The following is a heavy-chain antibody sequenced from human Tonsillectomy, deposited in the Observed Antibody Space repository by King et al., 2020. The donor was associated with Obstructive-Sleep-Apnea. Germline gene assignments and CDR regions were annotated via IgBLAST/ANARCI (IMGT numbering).Heavy chain of an antibody. CDR1: GYSFTSYW. V-gene: IGHV5-51*01. J-gene: IGHJ4*02. D-gene: IGHD3-10*01. Sequence: QLVQSGAEVKKPGESLKISCKGSGYSFTSYWIGWVRQMTGKGLEWMGIIYPGDSDTRYCPSFQGQVTISADKSISTAYLQWSSLKASDTAMYYCARGTMVRGAFYYFDYWGQGTLVTVSS. CDR3: ARGTMVRGAFYYFDY. CDR2: IYPGDSDT.